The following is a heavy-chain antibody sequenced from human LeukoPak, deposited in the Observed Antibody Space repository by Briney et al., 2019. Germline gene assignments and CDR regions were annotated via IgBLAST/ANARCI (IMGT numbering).Heavy chain of an antibody. Sequence: SETLSLTCTVSGASIISDTYYWGWIRQPPGKGLEWIGSIYYSGSTYYSPSLKSRVTMSVNTSTNQFSLKLISVTAADTALYYCARNFYASSGYYLDDFYFDFWGQGTLVTVSS. CDR1: GASIISDTYY. D-gene: IGHD3-22*01. CDR2: IYYSGST. J-gene: IGHJ4*02. CDR3: ARNFYASSGYYLDDFYFDF. V-gene: IGHV4-39*07.